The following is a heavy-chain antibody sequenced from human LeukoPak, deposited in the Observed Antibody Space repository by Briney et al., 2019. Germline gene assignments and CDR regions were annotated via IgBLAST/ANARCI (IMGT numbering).Heavy chain of an antibody. V-gene: IGHV3-11*01. Sequence: PGGSLTLSSAASGFSFSDYYMGWIRQAPGKGPEWVSYISDSTSTSTIYYTDSVKGRFTISRDNAKNSLFLQMNSLRAEDTAMYYCARGAWRIAAFFDYWGQGSLVTVSS. CDR1: GFSFSDYY. CDR3: ARGAWRIAAFFDY. J-gene: IGHJ4*02. CDR2: ISDSTSTSTI. D-gene: IGHD6-6*01.